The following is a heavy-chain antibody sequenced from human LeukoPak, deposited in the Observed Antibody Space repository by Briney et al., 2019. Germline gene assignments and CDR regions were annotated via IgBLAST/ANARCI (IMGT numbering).Heavy chain of an antibody. CDR1: GFTFSSYS. Sequence: GGSLRLSCAASGFTFSSYSMNRVRQAPGKGLEWVSSISSSSSSYIYYADSVKGRFTICRDNAKNSLYLQMNSLRAEDTAVYYCAKDSGWYFMDVWGKGTTVTVSS. CDR3: AKDSGWYFMDV. D-gene: IGHD6-19*01. V-gene: IGHV3-21*01. CDR2: ISSSSSSYI. J-gene: IGHJ6*03.